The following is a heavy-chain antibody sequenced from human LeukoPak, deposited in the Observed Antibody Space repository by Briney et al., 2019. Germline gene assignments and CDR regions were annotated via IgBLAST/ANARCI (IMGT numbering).Heavy chain of an antibody. V-gene: IGHV3-21*01. D-gene: IGHD2-15*01. CDR2: ISSSSSYI. Sequence: GGSLRLSCAASGFTFSSYSMNWVRQAPGKGLEWVSSISSSSSYIYYADSMKGRFTISRDNAKNSLYLQMNSLRAEDTAVYYCARDSTSGGAYYFDYWGQGTLVTVSS. J-gene: IGHJ4*02. CDR3: ARDSTSGGAYYFDY. CDR1: GFTFSSYS.